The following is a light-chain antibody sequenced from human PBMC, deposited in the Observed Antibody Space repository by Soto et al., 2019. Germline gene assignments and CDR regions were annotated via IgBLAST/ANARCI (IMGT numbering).Light chain of an antibody. CDR3: QQLNSYPIT. CDR2: DAS. Sequence: DMQMTQYPSTLSASVGDRVTITCRASQSISSWLAWYQQKAGKAPKLLIYDASTLESGVPSRFSGSGSGTDFTLTISSLQPEDFATYFCQQLNSYPITFGQGTRLEIK. CDR1: QSISSW. J-gene: IGKJ5*01. V-gene: IGKV1-5*01.